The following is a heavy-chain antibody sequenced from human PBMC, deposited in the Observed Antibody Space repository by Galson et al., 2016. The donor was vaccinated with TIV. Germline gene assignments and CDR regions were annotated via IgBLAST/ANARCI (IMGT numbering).Heavy chain of an antibody. CDR1: GYTFTGYF. CDR2: INPSGGST. J-gene: IGHJ4*02. CDR3: ARDGEVGSSDYDH. D-gene: IGHD3-22*01. Sequence: SVKVSCKASGYTFTGYFIHWVRQAPGQGLEWMGIINPSGGSTSYAQKFQGRVTMTRVTSTSTVYMELSSLRSEDTAVYYCARDGEVGSSDYDHWGQGTLVSFSS. V-gene: IGHV1-46*01.